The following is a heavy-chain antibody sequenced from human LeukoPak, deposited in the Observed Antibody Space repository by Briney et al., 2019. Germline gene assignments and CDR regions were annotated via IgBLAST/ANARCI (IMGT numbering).Heavy chain of an antibody. J-gene: IGHJ3*02. Sequence: GGSLRLSCAGSGFTATTNYMSWVRQAPGKGLEWVSVIYSSGSTSYADSVKGRFTISRDSSKNTVYLQMNSLRAEDTAVYYCARDHINVNAFDIWGQETMVTVSS. CDR2: IYSSGST. V-gene: IGHV3-53*01. D-gene: IGHD3-16*02. CDR1: GFTATTNY. CDR3: ARDHINVNAFDI.